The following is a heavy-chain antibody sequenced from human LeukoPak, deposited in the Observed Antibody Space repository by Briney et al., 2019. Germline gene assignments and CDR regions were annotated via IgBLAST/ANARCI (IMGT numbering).Heavy chain of an antibody. D-gene: IGHD4-17*01. CDR1: GFTFSVYS. CDR2: ISSSSNYM. V-gene: IGHV3-21*01. CDR3: AKDLFAYGDRDYYMDV. Sequence: GGSLRLSCAASGFTFSVYSMNWVRQAPGKGLEWVSSISSSSNYMYYADSLKGRFTISRDNAKNSLYLQMNSLRAEDTAVYYCAKDLFAYGDRDYYMDVWGKGTTVTVSS. J-gene: IGHJ6*03.